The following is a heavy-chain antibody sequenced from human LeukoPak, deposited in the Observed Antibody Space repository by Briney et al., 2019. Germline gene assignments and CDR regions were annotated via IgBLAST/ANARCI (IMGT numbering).Heavy chain of an antibody. CDR3: ARGPYCSACSCYPREYHHYMDV. Sequence: GGSLRLSCAASGFTFSSHDMHWVRQPTGKGLEWVSTVGTAGETYYPGSVKGRFTISRENAKNSLYLQMNGLRAGATAVYSCARGPYCSACSCYPREYHHYMDVWGKGTTVTVSS. D-gene: IGHD2-15*01. CDR2: VGTAGET. V-gene: IGHV3-13*01. J-gene: IGHJ6*03. CDR1: GFTFSSHD.